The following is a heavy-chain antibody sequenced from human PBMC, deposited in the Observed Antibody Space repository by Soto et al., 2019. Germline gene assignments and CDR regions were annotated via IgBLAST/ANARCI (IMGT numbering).Heavy chain of an antibody. CDR2: IRGSGDTA. D-gene: IGHD6-13*01. Sequence: EVQVLESGGGLVQPGGSLRLSCVISRLTFSNYALNWVRQAPGKGLEWVSSIRGSGDTAYYADSVKGRFTISRDNSKNTLYLQMNSLRVEDTALYYCAKADYSYSWAPGDYWGQGTLVTVSS. J-gene: IGHJ4*02. V-gene: IGHV3-23*01. CDR1: RLTFSNYA. CDR3: AKADYSYSWAPGDY.